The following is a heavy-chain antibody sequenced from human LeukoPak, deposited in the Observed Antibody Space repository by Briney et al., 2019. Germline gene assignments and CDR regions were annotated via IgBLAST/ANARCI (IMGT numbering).Heavy chain of an antibody. CDR3: AKNGKYYYDSSGYSHYYFDY. CDR1: GFTFSSYA. Sequence: GGSLRLSCAASGFTFSSYAMSWVRQAPGKGLEWVSAISGSGGSTYYADSVKGRFTISRDNSKNTLYLQMNSLRAEDTAVYYCAKNGKYYYDSSGYSHYYFDYWGQGTLVTVSS. D-gene: IGHD3-22*01. CDR2: ISGSGGST. V-gene: IGHV3-23*01. J-gene: IGHJ4*02.